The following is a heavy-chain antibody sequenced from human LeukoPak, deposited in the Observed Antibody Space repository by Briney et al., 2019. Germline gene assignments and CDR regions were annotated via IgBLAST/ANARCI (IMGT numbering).Heavy chain of an antibody. CDR3: AKDRGVRGVIAPYYFDY. CDR2: IGTGGET. CDR1: GFIFSAYA. J-gene: IGHJ4*02. V-gene: IGHV3-23*01. Sequence: PGGSLRLSCAASGFIFSAYAMSWVRQAPGQGLEWVSVIGTGGETHYADSVRGRFTISRNNFKNTLYLQMNSLRAEDTAVYYCAKDRGVRGVIAPYYFDYWGQGTLVTVSS. D-gene: IGHD3-10*01.